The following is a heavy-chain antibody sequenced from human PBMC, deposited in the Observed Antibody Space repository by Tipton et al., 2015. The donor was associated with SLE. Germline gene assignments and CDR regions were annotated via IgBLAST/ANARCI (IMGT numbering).Heavy chain of an antibody. D-gene: IGHD3-10*01. CDR3: ARWGGTMVQNLGYFDY. Sequence: GLVKPSETLSLTCTVFDGSLSGYYWAWLRQSPGKGLEWIGEISHDGGANYNPSLESRGTISIDTSKNQFSLNLSSVTAADTAVYYCARWGGTMVQNLGYFDYWGQGTLVTVSS. CDR1: DGSLSGYY. CDR2: ISHDGGA. J-gene: IGHJ4*02. V-gene: IGHV4-34*10.